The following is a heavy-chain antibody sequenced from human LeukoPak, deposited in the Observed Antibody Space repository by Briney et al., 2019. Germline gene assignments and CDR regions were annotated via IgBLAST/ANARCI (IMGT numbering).Heavy chain of an antibody. Sequence: SETLSLTCTVSGGSISSYYWSWIRQPPGKGLEWIGYIYYSGSTNYNPSLKSRVTISVDTSKNQFSLKLSSVTAADTAVYYCARDRPPLKYGTGGMDVWGQGTTVTVSS. D-gene: IGHD1-26*01. V-gene: IGHV4-59*01. CDR2: IYYSGST. J-gene: IGHJ6*02. CDR1: GGSISSYY. CDR3: ARDRPPLKYGTGGMDV.